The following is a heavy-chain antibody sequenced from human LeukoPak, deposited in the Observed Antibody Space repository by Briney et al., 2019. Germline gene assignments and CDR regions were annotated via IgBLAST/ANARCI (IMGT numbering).Heavy chain of an antibody. J-gene: IGHJ3*02. Sequence: SETLSLTCTVSGGSISSSSYYWGWIRQPPGKGLEWIGSIYYSGSTYYNPSLKSRVTISVDTSKNQFSLKLSSVTAADTAVYYCARGYGSGNPGAFDIWGQGTMVTVSS. CDR2: IYYSGST. CDR1: GGSISSSSYY. D-gene: IGHD3-10*01. CDR3: ARGYGSGNPGAFDI. V-gene: IGHV4-39*01.